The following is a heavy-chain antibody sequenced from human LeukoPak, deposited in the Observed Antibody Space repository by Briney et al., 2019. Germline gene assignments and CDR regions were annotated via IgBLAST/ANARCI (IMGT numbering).Heavy chain of an antibody. CDR1: GGSISNYY. J-gene: IGHJ3*02. CDR2: IYHSGGT. Sequence: SETLSLTCTVSGGSISNYYWSWIRQSPGKGLEWIGYIYHSGGTNYIPSPKSRVALPLETSKHQFPLNLKSVACADRALYFFARGQFSYISFTGYYHDASDIWGQGTMVTVSS. D-gene: IGHD3-9*01. V-gene: IGHV4-59*01. CDR3: ARGQFSYISFTGYYHDASDI.